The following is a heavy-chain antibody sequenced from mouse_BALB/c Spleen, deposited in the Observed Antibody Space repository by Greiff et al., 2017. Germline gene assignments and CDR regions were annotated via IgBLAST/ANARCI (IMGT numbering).Heavy chain of an antibody. V-gene: IGHV5-6-5*01. CDR1: GFTFSSYA. D-gene: IGHD2-1*01. J-gene: IGHJ2*01. Sequence: EVQGVESGGGLVKPGGSLKLSCAASGFTFSSYAMSWVRQTPEKRLEWVASISSGGSTYYPDSVKGRFTISRDNARNILYLQMSSLRSEDTAMYYCAREGNGNYLLYYFDYWGQGTTLTVSS. CDR2: ISSGGST. CDR3: AREGNGNYLLYYFDY.